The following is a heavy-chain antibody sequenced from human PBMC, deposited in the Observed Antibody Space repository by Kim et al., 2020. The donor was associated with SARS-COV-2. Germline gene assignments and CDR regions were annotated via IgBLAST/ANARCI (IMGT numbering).Heavy chain of an antibody. D-gene: IGHD3-22*01. Sequence: SETLSLTCAVSGGSISSGGYSWSWIRQPPGKGLEWIGYIYHSGSTYYNPSLKSRVTISVDRSKNQFSLKLSSVTAADTAVYYCARVPMIVPSWFDPWGQGTLVTVSS. CDR1: GGSISSGGYS. J-gene: IGHJ5*02. CDR3: ARVPMIVPSWFDP. V-gene: IGHV4-30-2*01. CDR2: IYHSGST.